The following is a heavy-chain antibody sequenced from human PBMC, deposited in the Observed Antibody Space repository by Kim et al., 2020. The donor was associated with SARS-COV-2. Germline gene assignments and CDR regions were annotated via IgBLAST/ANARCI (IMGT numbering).Heavy chain of an antibody. D-gene: IGHD5-18*01. J-gene: IGHJ4*02. V-gene: IGHV1-46*01. Sequence: YAQKFQGRVTMTRDTSTSTVYMELRSLRSEDTAVYYCASWGEAAMENIDYWGQGTLVTVSS. CDR3: ASWGEAAMENIDY.